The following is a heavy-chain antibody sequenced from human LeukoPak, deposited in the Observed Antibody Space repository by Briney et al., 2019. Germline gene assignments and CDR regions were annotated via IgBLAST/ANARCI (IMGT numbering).Heavy chain of an antibody. CDR2: IKQDGSEK. D-gene: IGHD3-3*01. V-gene: IGHV3-7*03. Sequence: GSLRLSCAASGFTFSSYWMSWVRQAPGKGLEWVANIKQDGSEKYYVDSVKGRFTISRDNSRNTLYLQMNSLRAEDTAVYYCAKDGDFWSGPYYYYMDVWGKGTTVTVSS. CDR1: GFTFSSYW. CDR3: AKDGDFWSGPYYYYMDV. J-gene: IGHJ6*03.